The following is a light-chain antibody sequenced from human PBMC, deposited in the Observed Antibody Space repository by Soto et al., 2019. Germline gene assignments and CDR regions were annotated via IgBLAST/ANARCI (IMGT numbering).Light chain of an antibody. CDR3: QQYGSSPLT. CDR2: VAS. V-gene: IGKV3-20*01. J-gene: IGKJ4*01. CDR1: QSVSRSY. Sequence: EMGLTQSPGTLSLSPGERATLSCRASQSVSRSYLAWYQQKPGQAPRLLIYVASSRATGIPDRFSGSGSGTDFTLTIRRLEPEDFAVYYCQQYGSSPLTFGGGTKVDIK.